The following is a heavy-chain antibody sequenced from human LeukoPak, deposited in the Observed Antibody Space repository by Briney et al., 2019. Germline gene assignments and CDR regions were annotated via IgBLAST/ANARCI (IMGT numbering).Heavy chain of an antibody. CDR3: ASGGQTTEFDY. V-gene: IGHV1-46*01. D-gene: IGHD4-17*01. CDR2: INPSGGST. Sequence: VSVKVSCKASGYTFTSYYMHWVRQAPGQGLEWMGIINPSGGSTSYAQKFQGRVTMTRDTSTSTVYMELSSLRSEDTAVYYCASGGQTTEFDYWGQGTLVTVSS. CDR1: GYTFTSYY. J-gene: IGHJ4*02.